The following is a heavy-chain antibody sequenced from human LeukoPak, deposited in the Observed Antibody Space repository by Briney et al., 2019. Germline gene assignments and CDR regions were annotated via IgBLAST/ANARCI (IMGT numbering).Heavy chain of an antibody. CDR3: AGAVRTTVTTFWFDP. D-gene: IGHD4-17*01. CDR1: GYTFTSYG. CDR2: ISAYNGNT. Sequence: ASVKVSCKASGYTFTSYGISWVRQAPGQGLGWMGWISAYNGNTGYAQNFQGRVTMTRNISISTAYMELTSLRSEDTAVYYCAGAVRTTVTTFWFDPWGRGTLVTVSS. V-gene: IGHV1-18*01. J-gene: IGHJ5*02.